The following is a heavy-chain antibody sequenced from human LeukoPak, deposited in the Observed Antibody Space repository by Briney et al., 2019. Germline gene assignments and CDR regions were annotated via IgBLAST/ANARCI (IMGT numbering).Heavy chain of an antibody. CDR2: IYHSGST. V-gene: IGHV4-4*02. CDR3: ARRRNGYCSGGSCWYTSYYYYYMDV. J-gene: IGHJ6*03. CDR1: GGSISSSNW. D-gene: IGHD2-15*01. Sequence: PSETLSLTCAVSGGSISSSNWWSWVRPPPGKGLEWIGEIYHSGSTNYNPSLKSRVTISVDKSKNQFSLKLSSVTAADTAVYYCARRRNGYCSGGSCWYTSYYYYYMDVWGKGTTVTVSS.